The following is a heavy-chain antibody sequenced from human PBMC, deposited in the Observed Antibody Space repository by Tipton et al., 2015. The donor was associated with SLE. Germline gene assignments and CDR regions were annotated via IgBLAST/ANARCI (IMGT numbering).Heavy chain of an antibody. D-gene: IGHD3-3*01. CDR3: AIEMSADDFWSGGDRYYYMDV. V-gene: IGHV4-34*01. J-gene: IGHJ6*03. CDR1: GGSFSGYY. Sequence: TLSLTCAVYGGSFSGYYWSWIRQPPGKGLEWIGEITHSGSTNYNPSLKSRVTISVDTSKNQFSLKLSSVTAADTAVYYCAIEMSADDFWSGGDRYYYMDVWGKGTTVTVSS. CDR2: ITHSGST.